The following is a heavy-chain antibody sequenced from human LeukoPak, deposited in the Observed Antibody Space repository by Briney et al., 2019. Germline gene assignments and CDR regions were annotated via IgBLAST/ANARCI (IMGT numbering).Heavy chain of an antibody. CDR1: GFTFNIYG. J-gene: IGHJ4*02. D-gene: IGHD5-18*01. V-gene: IGHV3-33*01. Sequence: GGSLRLFCSASGFTFNIYGFHWVRQVPGKGLEWVAVIWYDGSKKYYTDSVKGRFTISRDDSKNTLYLQMTSPRDEDTAVYYRARDRSLSAMDYWGQGTLVTAPS. CDR2: IWYDGSKK. CDR3: ARDRSLSAMDY.